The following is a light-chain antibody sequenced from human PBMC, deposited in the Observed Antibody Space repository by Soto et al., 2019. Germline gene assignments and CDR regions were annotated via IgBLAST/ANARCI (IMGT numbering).Light chain of an antibody. Sequence: IRVTPSPSSLSASVRDRVTIPCRASQGISNYLAWYQQKPGKAPNLLIYAASTLQSGVPSRFSGSGSGTDFTLTISSLQPEDFATYYGQQHDSSPITFGQGTRLEIK. CDR1: QGISNY. CDR2: AAS. V-gene: IGKV1-9*01. CDR3: QQHDSSPIT. J-gene: IGKJ5*01.